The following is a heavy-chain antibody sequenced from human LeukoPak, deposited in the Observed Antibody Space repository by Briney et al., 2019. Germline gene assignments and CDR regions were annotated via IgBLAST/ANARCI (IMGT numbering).Heavy chain of an antibody. J-gene: IGHJ5*02. D-gene: IGHD1-7*01. Sequence: GASVKVSCKASGYTFTSYDINWVRQATGQGLEWMGWMNPNSGSTGYAQKFQGRVTMTRNTSISTAYMELSSLRSEDTAVYYCATTLPAVTGTTEWFDPWGQGTLVTVSS. CDR3: ATTLPAVTGTTEWFDP. V-gene: IGHV1-8*01. CDR2: MNPNSGST. CDR1: GYTFTSYD.